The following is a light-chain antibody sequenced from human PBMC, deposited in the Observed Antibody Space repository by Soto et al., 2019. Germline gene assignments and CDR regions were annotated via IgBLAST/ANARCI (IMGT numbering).Light chain of an antibody. CDR2: DAS. V-gene: IGKV1-33*01. CDR3: QHYDHLPIT. CDR1: QDITNY. Sequence: DLQMTQSPSYLSASVGDRFTITCQASQDITNYLNWYQQKKGKAPRXXLYDASSLETGVPSRFSGSGSGTDFNFTISSLQTEDIATYYCQHYDHLPITFGQGTRLEIK. J-gene: IGKJ5*01.